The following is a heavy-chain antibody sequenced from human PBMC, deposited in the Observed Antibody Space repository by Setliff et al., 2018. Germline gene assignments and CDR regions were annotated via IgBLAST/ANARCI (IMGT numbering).Heavy chain of an antibody. V-gene: IGHV1-18*01. J-gene: IGHJ4*02. CDR2: ISIYNGNT. CDR3: ARGIAAVGTSYYFDY. Sequence: ASVKVFCKASGYTFTSYGINWVRQAPGQGLEWMGWISIYNGNTNYAQKLQGRVTMTTDTSTSTAYMELRSLRSDDTAVYYCARGIAAVGTSYYFDYWSQGTLVTVSS. CDR1: GYTFTSYG. D-gene: IGHD6-13*01.